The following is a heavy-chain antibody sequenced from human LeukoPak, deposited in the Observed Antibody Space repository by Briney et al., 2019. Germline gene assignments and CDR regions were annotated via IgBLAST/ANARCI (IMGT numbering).Heavy chain of an antibody. D-gene: IGHD1-14*01. J-gene: IGHJ4*02. V-gene: IGHV4-59*12. CDR1: GGSFSGYY. CDR3: ARGGVSSTGYNY. Sequence: SETLSLTCAVYGGSFSGYYWSWIRQPPGKGLEWIGYIYYSGSTNYNPSLKSRVTISVDTSKNQFSLKLSSVTAADTAVYYCARGGVSSTGYNYWGQGTLVTVSS. CDR2: IYYSGST.